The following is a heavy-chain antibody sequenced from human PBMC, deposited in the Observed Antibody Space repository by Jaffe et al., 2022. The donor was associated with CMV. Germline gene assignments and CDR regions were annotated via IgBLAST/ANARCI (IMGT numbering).Heavy chain of an antibody. CDR1: GFTFSSYA. V-gene: IGHV3-23*01. D-gene: IGHD2-2*01. CDR2: ISGSGGST. Sequence: EVQLLESGGGLVQPGGSLRLSCAASGFTFSSYAMSWVRQAPGKGLEWVSAISGSGGSTYYADSVKGRFTISRDNSKNTLYLQMNSLRAEDTAVYYCAKRDIVVVPAAMRGPYYFDYWGQGTLVTVSS. CDR3: AKRDIVVVPAAMRGPYYFDY. J-gene: IGHJ4*02.